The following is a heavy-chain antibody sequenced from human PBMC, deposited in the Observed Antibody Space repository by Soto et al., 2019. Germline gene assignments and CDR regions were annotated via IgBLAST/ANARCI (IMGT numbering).Heavy chain of an antibody. CDR2: INAGNGNT. CDR3: ARDPNDSSAYYHHYYYGMDV. D-gene: IGHD3-22*01. J-gene: IGHJ6*02. Sequence: GASVKVSCKASGYTFTSYGIHWVRQAPGQRLEWTGWINAGNGNTKSSEKFQGRVTITRDTSASTAYLELSSLRSEDTAVYYCARDPNDSSAYYHHYYYGMDVWGQGTTVTVSS. V-gene: IGHV1-3*01. CDR1: GYTFTSYG.